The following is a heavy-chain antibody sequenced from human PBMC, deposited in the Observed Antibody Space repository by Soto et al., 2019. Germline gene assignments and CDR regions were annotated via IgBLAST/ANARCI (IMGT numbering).Heavy chain of an antibody. J-gene: IGHJ3*02. CDR2: ISSSGDSI. CDR1: GFTFSSFE. D-gene: IGHD3-16*01. CDR3: AREGALHLDALDI. Sequence: EVQVVESGGGLVQPGGSLRLSCAASGFTFSSFEMNWVRQAPGKGLEWVSYISSSGDSINYADSVKGRFTISRDNAQSLLYLQMNSLRVEDTAVYYCAREGALHLDALDIWGQGTMVTVSS. V-gene: IGHV3-48*03.